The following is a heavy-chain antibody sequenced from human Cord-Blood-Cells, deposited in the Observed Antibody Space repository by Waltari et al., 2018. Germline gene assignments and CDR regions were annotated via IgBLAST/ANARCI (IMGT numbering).Heavy chain of an antibody. D-gene: IGHD3-3*01. V-gene: IGHV4-38-2*01. J-gene: IGHJ4*02. CDR3: ASTGVITYYDFWSGYYFDY. CDR1: GYSISSGYY. Sequence: VSGYSISSGYYWGWIRQPPGKGLEWIGSIYHSGSTYYNPSLKSRVTISVDTSKNQFSLKLSSVTAADTAVYYCASTGVITYYDFWSGYYFDYWGQGTLVTVSS. CDR2: IYHSGST.